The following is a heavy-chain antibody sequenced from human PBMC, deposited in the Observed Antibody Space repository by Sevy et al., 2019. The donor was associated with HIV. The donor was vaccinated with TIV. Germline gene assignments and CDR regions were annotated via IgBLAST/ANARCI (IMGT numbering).Heavy chain of an antibody. D-gene: IGHD3-22*01. Sequence: GGSLRLSCATSGFSFDDYTMNWVRQAPGKGLEWVAGINWNGNDVGYEESVEGRFTISRDNDKKFLYLQLTSLRADDTAFYFCAKDRRGYFHSAGYLTPDSFDIWGRGTLVTVSS. CDR3: AKDRRGYFHSAGYLTPDSFDI. V-gene: IGHV3-20*04. CDR2: INWNGNDV. CDR1: GFSFDDYT. J-gene: IGHJ5*01.